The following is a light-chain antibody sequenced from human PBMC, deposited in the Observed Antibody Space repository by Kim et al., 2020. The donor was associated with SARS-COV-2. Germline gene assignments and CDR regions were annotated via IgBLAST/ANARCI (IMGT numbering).Light chain of an antibody. CDR2: GAS. CDR3: QQYNNWPLT. CDR1: QSVSSN. V-gene: IGKV3-15*01. Sequence: EIVMTQSPTTLSVSPGERATLSCRASQSVSSNLAWYQQKHGQAPRLVIYGASTRATGFPGRFSSSGSGTEFTLTISSLQSEDFAVYYCQQYNNWPLTFGGGTKVDIK. J-gene: IGKJ4*01.